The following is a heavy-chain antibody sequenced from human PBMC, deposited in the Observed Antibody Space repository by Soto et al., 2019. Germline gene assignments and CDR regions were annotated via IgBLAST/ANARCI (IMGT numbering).Heavy chain of an antibody. Sequence: PSETLSLTCTVSGGSIRSYYWSWIRQPPGKGLEWIGYIYYSGSTNYNPSLKSRVTISVDTSKNQFSLKLSSVTAADTAVYYCARSRIIVVVPAAMEGWFDPWGQGTLVTVS. J-gene: IGHJ5*02. CDR1: GGSIRSYY. D-gene: IGHD2-2*01. CDR3: ARSRIIVVVPAAMEGWFDP. CDR2: IYYSGST. V-gene: IGHV4-59*08.